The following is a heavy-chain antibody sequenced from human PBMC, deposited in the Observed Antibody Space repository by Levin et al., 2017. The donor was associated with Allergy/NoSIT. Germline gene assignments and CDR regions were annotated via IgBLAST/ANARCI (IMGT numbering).Heavy chain of an antibody. Sequence: SQTLSLTCAISGDSVSSNSAAWNWIRQSPSRGLEWLGRTYYRSKWYNDYAVSVKSRITINPDTSKNQFSLQLNSVTPEDTAVYYCARELGDDFWSADYYYGMDGWGQGTTVTVSS. CDR1: GDSVSSNSAA. CDR3: ARELGDDFWSADYYYGMDG. V-gene: IGHV6-1*01. CDR2: TYYRSKWYN. D-gene: IGHD3-3*01. J-gene: IGHJ6*02.